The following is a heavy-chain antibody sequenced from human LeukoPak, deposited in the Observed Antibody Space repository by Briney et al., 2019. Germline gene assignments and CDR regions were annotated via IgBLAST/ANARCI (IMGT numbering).Heavy chain of an antibody. D-gene: IGHD2-21*02. CDR1: GFSFSSYE. CDR3: ASTAG. CDR2: ISSSGTTI. J-gene: IGHJ4*02. Sequence: GGSLRLSCAASGFSFSSYEMNWVRQAPGKGLEWVSYISSSGTTIYYADFVKGRFTISRDNSKNSLYLQMIGLRAEDTAVYYCASTAGWGQGTLVTASS. V-gene: IGHV3-48*03.